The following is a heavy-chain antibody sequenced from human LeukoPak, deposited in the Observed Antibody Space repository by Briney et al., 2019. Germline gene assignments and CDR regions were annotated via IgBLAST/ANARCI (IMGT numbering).Heavy chain of an antibody. CDR2: TNPGIGNP. D-gene: IGHD3-10*01. Sequence: GASVKVSCKASGYTFTTYVIHWVRQAPERRLGWMGSTNPGIGNPKNSQEFQGRVTITRDTSASTAYMELSSLRSEDMAVYYCARGAKFRSYGSGTFSTSLPFDPWGQGTLVTVSS. J-gene: IGHJ5*02. V-gene: IGHV1-3*02. CDR3: ARGAKFRSYGSGTFSTSLPFDP. CDR1: GYTFTTYV.